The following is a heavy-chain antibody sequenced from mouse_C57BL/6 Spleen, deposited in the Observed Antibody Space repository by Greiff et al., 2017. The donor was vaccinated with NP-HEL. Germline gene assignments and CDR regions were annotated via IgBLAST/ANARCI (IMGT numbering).Heavy chain of an antibody. CDR1: GFSLTSYG. V-gene: IGHV2-2*01. D-gene: IGHD2-5*01. J-gene: IGHJ4*01. Sequence: QVQLQQSGPGLVQPSQCLSITCTASGFSLTSYGVHWVRQSPGKGLEWLGVIWSGGSTDYNAAFISRLSISKDNSKSQVFFKMNSLQADDTAIYYCARRAYDSNDDYAMDYWGQGTSVTVSS. CDR3: ARRAYDSNDDYAMDY. CDR2: IWSGGST.